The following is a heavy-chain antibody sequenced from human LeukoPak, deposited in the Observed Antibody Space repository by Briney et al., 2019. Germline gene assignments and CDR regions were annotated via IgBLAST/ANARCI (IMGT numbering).Heavy chain of an antibody. CDR2: INPSGGST. V-gene: IGHV1-46*01. J-gene: IGHJ4*02. CDR1: GYTFTSYY. CDR3: ARDRRDYGGNSYFDY. Sequence: GASVKVSCKASGYTFTSYYMHWVRQAPGQGLEWMEIINPSGGSTSYAQKFQGRVTMTRDMSTSTVYMELSSLRSEDTAVYYCARDRRDYGGNSYFDYWGQGTLVTVSS. D-gene: IGHD4-23*01.